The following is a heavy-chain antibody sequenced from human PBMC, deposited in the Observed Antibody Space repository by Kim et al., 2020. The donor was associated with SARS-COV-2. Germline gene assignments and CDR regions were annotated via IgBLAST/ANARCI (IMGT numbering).Heavy chain of an antibody. CDR2: IYYSGST. Sequence: SETLSLTCTVSGGSISSYYWSWIRQPPGKGLEWIGYIYYSGSTNYNPSLKSRVTISVDTSKNQFSLKLSSVTAADTAVYYCARAYYDSSGYPDAFDIWGQGTMVTVSS. CDR1: GGSISSYY. J-gene: IGHJ3*02. CDR3: ARAYYDSSGYPDAFDI. D-gene: IGHD3-22*01. V-gene: IGHV4-59*01.